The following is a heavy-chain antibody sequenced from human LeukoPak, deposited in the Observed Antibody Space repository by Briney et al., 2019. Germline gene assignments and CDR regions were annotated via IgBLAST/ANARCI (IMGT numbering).Heavy chain of an antibody. Sequence: SETLSLTCTVSGGSMNDYYWTWVRQPPGRGLEWIGYIFDIGNTYYNPSLKSRVTISLDTSKNQFSLRLNSVTAADTAVYYCAKGMMPDWFDPWGQGTLVTVSS. CDR2: IFDIGNT. J-gene: IGHJ5*02. CDR1: GGSMNDYY. D-gene: IGHD2-2*01. CDR3: AKGMMPDWFDP. V-gene: IGHV4-59*01.